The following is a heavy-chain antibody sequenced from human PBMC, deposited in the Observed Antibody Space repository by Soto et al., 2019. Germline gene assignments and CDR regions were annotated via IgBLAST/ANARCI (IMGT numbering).Heavy chain of an antibody. Sequence: SVKVSFKASGGTFSSYAISWVRQAPGQGLEWMGGIIPIFGTANYAQKFQGRVTITADESTSTAYMELSSLRSEDTAVYYCARQQLPDGYFDYWGQGTLVTVSS. J-gene: IGHJ4*02. CDR3: ARQQLPDGYFDY. V-gene: IGHV1-69*13. CDR2: IIPIFGTA. D-gene: IGHD6-13*01. CDR1: GGTFSSYA.